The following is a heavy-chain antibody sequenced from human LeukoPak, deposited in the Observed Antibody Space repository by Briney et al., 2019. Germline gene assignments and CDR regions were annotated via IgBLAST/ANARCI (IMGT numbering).Heavy chain of an antibody. CDR1: GGSISSYY. J-gene: IGHJ4*02. D-gene: IGHD5-12*01. V-gene: IGHV4-59*08. CDR2: IYYNGVT. CDR3: ARHSYSGYDRVFDY. Sequence: SETLSLTCTVSGGSISSYYWVWIRQPPGKGLEWIGYIYYNGVTNYNPSLKSRVTISLDTSKKQFSLKLNSVTAADAAVYFCARHSYSGYDRVFDYWGQGTLVTVSS.